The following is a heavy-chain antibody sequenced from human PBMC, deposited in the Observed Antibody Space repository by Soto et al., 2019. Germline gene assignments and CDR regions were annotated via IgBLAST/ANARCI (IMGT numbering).Heavy chain of an antibody. CDR1: GGTFSSYT. D-gene: IGHD3-22*01. CDR2: IITILGIA. Sequence: QVQLVQSGAEVKKPGSSVKVSCKASGGTFSSYTISWVRQAPGQGLEWMGRIITILGIANYAQKFQGRVTITAATSTSTAYMELSSLRSEDTAVYYCARSGHYDSSGYYFDYCGQGTLVTVSS. J-gene: IGHJ4*02. V-gene: IGHV1-69*02. CDR3: ARSGHYDSSGYYFDY.